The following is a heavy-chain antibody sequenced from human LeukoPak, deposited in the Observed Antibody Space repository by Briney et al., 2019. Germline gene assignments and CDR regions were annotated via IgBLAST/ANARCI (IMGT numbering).Heavy chain of an antibody. CDR3: ARGVAPWYYDSSGYYFDY. J-gene: IGHJ4*02. CDR2: IYHSGGT. CDR1: GGSISSGGYS. V-gene: IGHV4-30-2*01. D-gene: IGHD3-22*01. Sequence: PSQTLSLTCAVSGGSISSGGYSWSWIRQPPGKGLEWIGYIYHSGGTYYNPSLKSRVTISVDRSKNQFSLKLSSVTAADTAVYYCARGVAPWYYDSSGYYFDYWGQGTLVTVSS.